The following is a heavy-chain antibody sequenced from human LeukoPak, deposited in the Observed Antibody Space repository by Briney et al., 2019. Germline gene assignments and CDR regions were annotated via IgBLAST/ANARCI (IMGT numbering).Heavy chain of an antibody. CDR1: GFTFDDYS. J-gene: IGHJ4*02. CDR3: TKYRYCTTTFCPLDY. V-gene: IGHV3-43*01. Sequence: GGSLRLSCVASGFTFDDYSFHWVRQAPGKGLEWLSLISRDGRATYYADSVKGRFTISRDNSKNSLYLQMNSLRTEDTALYYCTKYRYCTTTFCPLDYWGQGTLVTVSS. D-gene: IGHD2-8*01. CDR2: ISRDGRAT.